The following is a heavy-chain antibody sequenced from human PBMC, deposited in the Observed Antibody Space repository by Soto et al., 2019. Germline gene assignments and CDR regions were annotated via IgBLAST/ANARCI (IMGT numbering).Heavy chain of an antibody. Sequence: QITLKESGPTLVKPTQTLTLTCTFSGFSLSTTGEGVGWIRQPPGKALEWLALSYWDDDKRYSPSLKSRLTNTKDTSKNQVVLTVTNLDPVDTATYYCVQSRCGGDCLQSYSSHSYYGLDVWGQGTTVTVSS. CDR3: VQSRCGGDCLQSYSSHSYYGLDV. CDR2: SYWDDDK. V-gene: IGHV2-5*02. CDR1: GFSLSTTGEG. D-gene: IGHD2-21*02. J-gene: IGHJ6*02.